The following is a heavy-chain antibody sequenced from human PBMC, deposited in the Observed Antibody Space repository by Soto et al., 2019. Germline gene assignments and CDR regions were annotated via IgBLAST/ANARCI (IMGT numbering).Heavy chain of an antibody. CDR1: GGSVSNTTYY. J-gene: IGHJ4*02. CDR3: ARLDCVRATCQFDH. V-gene: IGHV4-61*01. Sequence: QVQLQESGPGLVKPSETLSLTCTVSGGSVSNTTYYWSWMRQPPGKGLEWIGYIYYSGSTNNNPSLKSRVTMSIDTSNNQFSLKLSPVTAADTAVYFCARLDCVRATCQFDHWGQGTLVTVSS. D-gene: IGHD2-21*01. CDR2: IYYSGST.